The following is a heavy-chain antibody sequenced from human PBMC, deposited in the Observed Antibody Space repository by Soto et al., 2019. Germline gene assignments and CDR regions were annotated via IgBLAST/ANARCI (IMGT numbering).Heavy chain of an antibody. V-gene: IGHV3-30*18. D-gene: IGHD3-10*01. CDR2: ISYDGSNK. CDR1: GFTFSSYG. J-gene: IGHJ6*02. Sequence: GGSLRLSCAASGFTFSSYGMHWVRQAPGKGLEWVAVISYDGSNKYYADSVKGRFTISRDNSKNTLYLQMNSLRAEDTAVYYCAKDLSDKYGSGPHVYGMDVWGQGTTVTVSS. CDR3: AKDLSDKYGSGPHVYGMDV.